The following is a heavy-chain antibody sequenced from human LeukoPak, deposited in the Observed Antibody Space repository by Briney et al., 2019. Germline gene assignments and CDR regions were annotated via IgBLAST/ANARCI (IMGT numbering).Heavy chain of an antibody. J-gene: IGHJ4*02. Sequence: SETLSLTCTVSGGSISTYYWNWIRQPPGKGLEWIGYIYYSGTTNYNPSLKSRVSMSVDTSKTQFSLKLSSVTAADTAVYYCARGGWFGESPFDYWGQGTLVTVSS. D-gene: IGHD3-10*01. CDR2: IYYSGTT. V-gene: IGHV4-59*08. CDR3: ARGGWFGESPFDY. CDR1: GGSISTYY.